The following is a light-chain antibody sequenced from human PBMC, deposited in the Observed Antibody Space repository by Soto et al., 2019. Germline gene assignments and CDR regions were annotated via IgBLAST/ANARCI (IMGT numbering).Light chain of an antibody. Sequence: QLVLTQPPSVSGAPGQRVTISCTGSSSNIGAGYDVHWYHHLPGTAPKLLIYGNSNRPSGVPDRFSGSKSGTSASLAITGLQTEDEADYYCQSYDSSLSGSVFGGGTQLTVL. J-gene: IGLJ3*02. V-gene: IGLV1-40*01. CDR2: GNS. CDR1: SSNIGAGYD. CDR3: QSYDSSLSGSV.